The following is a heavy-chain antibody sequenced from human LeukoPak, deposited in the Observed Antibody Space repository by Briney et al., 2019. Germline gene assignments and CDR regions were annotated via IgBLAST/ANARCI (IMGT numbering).Heavy chain of an antibody. Sequence: SETLSLTCTVSGGSISSSSYYWGWIRQPPGKGLEWIGSIYYSGSTYYNPPLKSRVTISVDTSKNQFSLKLSSVTAADTAVYYCARGPASYCSSTSCLSRVFDYWGQGTLVTVSS. CDR2: IYYSGST. CDR3: ARGPASYCSSTSCLSRVFDY. CDR1: GGSISSSSYY. J-gene: IGHJ4*02. V-gene: IGHV4-39*07. D-gene: IGHD2-2*01.